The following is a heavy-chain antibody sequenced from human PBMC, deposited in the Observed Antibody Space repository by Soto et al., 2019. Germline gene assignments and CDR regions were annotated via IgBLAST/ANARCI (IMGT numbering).Heavy chain of an antibody. CDR3: VRRQQLWSTHYYYYGMDV. D-gene: IGHD5-18*01. J-gene: IGHJ6*02. CDR2: IYPGDSDT. CDR1: GYSFTSYW. Sequence: GESLKISCKGSGYSFTSYWIGWVRQMPGKGLEWMGIIYPGDSDTRYSPSFQGQVTISADKSISTAYLQWSSLKASDTAMYYCVRRQQLWSTHYYYYGMDVWGQGTTVTVSS. V-gene: IGHV5-51*01.